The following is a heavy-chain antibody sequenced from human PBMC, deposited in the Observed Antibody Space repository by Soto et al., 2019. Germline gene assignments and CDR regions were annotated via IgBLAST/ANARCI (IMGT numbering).Heavy chain of an antibody. D-gene: IGHD6-19*01. V-gene: IGHV4-34*01. CDR3: ARGPGEQWPPYYYYGMDV. Sequence: QVQLQQWGAGLLKPSETLSLTCAVYGGSFSGYYWSWIRQPPGKGLEWIGEINHSGSTNYNPSLKSRVTISVDTSKNQFSLKLSSVTAADTAVYYCARGPGEQWPPYYYYGMDVWGQGTTVTVSS. CDR1: GGSFSGYY. CDR2: INHSGST. J-gene: IGHJ6*02.